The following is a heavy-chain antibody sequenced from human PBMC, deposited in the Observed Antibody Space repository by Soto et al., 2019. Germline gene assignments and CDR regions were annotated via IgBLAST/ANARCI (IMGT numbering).Heavy chain of an antibody. Sequence: VPLVESGGGVVQPGRSLRLSCAASGFTFSTFALHWVRQAPGEGLEWVALISHDGRIEKYADSVKGRFTISRDNSKNTLYMQMDSLRLEDTGVYYCARDGLPDDFRSGGYWFDPWGQGTQVTVSS. D-gene: IGHD3-3*01. V-gene: IGHV3-30-3*01. CDR2: ISHDGRIE. CDR1: GFTFSTFA. CDR3: ARDGLPDDFRSGGYWFDP. J-gene: IGHJ5*02.